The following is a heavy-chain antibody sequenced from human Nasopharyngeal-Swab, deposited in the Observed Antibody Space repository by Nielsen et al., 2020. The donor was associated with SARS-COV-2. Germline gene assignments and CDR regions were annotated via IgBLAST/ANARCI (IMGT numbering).Heavy chain of an antibody. D-gene: IGHD1-14*01. V-gene: IGHV4-30-4*01. CDR2: IYYSGST. CDR3: ATGRTDYFDY. Sequence: SETLSLTCTVSGGSISSGDYYWSWIRQPPGKGLEWIGYIYYSGSTYYNPSLKSRVAISVDTSKNQFSLKLSSVTAADTAVYYCATGRTDYFDYWGQGTLVTVSS. CDR1: GGSISSGDYY. J-gene: IGHJ4*02.